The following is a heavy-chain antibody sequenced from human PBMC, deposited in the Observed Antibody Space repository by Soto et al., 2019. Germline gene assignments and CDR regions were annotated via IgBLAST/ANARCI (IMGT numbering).Heavy chain of an antibody. V-gene: IGHV4-59*01. CDR1: GGSISSYY. D-gene: IGHD5-12*01. CDR3: AREIGSGYDYYNWFDP. CDR2: IYYSGST. Sequence: SETLSLTCTVSGGSISSYYWSWIRQPPGKGLEWIGYIYYSGSTNYNPSLKSRVTISVDTSKNQFSLKLSSVTAADTAVYYCAREIGSGYDYYNWFDPWGQGTLVTVSS. J-gene: IGHJ5*02.